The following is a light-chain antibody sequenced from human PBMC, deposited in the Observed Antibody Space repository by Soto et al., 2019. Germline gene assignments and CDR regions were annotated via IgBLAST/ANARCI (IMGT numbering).Light chain of an antibody. CDR2: SNN. Sequence: QSVLTQPPSASGTPGQRVTISCSGSSSNIGSNNVNWYQQLPGTAPKLLIYSNNQRPSGVPVRFSGSKSGSSASLAISGLQSEDEAEYYCAAWDDSLNGNVVFGGGTKLTVL. J-gene: IGLJ2*01. CDR3: AAWDDSLNGNVV. V-gene: IGLV1-44*01. CDR1: SSNIGSNN.